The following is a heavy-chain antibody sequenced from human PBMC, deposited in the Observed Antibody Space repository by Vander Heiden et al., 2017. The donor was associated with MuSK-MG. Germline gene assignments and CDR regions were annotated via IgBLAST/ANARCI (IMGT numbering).Heavy chain of an antibody. J-gene: IGHJ5*02. CDR2: IYWDDDK. V-gene: IGHV2-5*02. CDR1: GFSLSTSGVG. CDR3: AHRGRGWVRGFSDWFDP. Sequence: HITLTESGPKLVKPTQTLSLACAFSGFSLSTSGVGVGGIRQPPGKTPEWLALIYWDDDKRDRPSLKSWLTITKDTSKSQVVFTMTNMDPVDTPKYYCAHRGRGWVRGFSDWFDPWGHGPMVT. D-gene: IGHD3-10*01.